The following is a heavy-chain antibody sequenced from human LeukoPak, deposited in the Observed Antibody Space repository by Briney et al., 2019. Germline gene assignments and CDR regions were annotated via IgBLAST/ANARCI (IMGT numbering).Heavy chain of an antibody. CDR2: IYYSGST. CDR1: GGSISSSSYY. V-gene: IGHV4-39*07. Sequence: SETLSLTCTVSGGSISSSSYYWGWIRQPPGKGLEWIGSIYYSGSTYYNPSLKSRVTISLDTSKNQFSLKLSSVTATDTAVYYCARSDCGGDCPVFDYWGQGTLVTVSS. D-gene: IGHD2-21*02. J-gene: IGHJ4*02. CDR3: ARSDCGGDCPVFDY.